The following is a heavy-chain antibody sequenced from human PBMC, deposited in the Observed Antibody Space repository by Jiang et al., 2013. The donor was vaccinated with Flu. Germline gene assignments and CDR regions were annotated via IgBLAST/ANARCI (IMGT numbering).Heavy chain of an antibody. Sequence: WVSAITGSGGNTYYADSVEGRFTISRDNSKNTLYLQMNSLRAEDTAVYYCAKFFSGNFYNDVYYYYAMDVWGQGTTVTVSS. CDR2: ITGSGGNT. V-gene: IGHV3-23*01. J-gene: IGHJ6*02. CDR3: AKFFSGNFYNDVYYYYAMDV. D-gene: IGHD3-10*01.